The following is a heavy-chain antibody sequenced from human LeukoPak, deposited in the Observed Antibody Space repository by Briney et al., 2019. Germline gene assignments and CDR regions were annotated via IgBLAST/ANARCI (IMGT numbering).Heavy chain of an antibody. CDR1: GFTFSSYA. D-gene: IGHD5-12*01. Sequence: GGSLRLSCAASGFTFSSYAMSWVRQAPGKGLEWVSAISGSGGSTYYADSVKGRFTISRDNSKNTLYLQMNSLRAVDTAVYYCAVRSGYDCFDYWGQGTLVTVSS. CDR2: ISGSGGST. J-gene: IGHJ4*02. CDR3: AVRSGYDCFDY. V-gene: IGHV3-23*01.